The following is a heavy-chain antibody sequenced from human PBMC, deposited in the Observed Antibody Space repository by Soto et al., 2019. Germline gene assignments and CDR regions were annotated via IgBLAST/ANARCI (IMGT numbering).Heavy chain of an antibody. Sequence: QVQLVQSGAEVKKPGSSVKVSCKASGGTFSSYTISWVRQAPGQGLEWMGRIIPILGIANYAQKFQGRVTITADKSTIPAYMELSSLRSEDTAVYYWAMEYSSSLYNWFDPWGQGTLVTVSS. CDR2: IIPILGIA. CDR1: GGTFSSYT. V-gene: IGHV1-69*02. J-gene: IGHJ5*02. CDR3: AMEYSSSLYNWFDP. D-gene: IGHD6-13*01.